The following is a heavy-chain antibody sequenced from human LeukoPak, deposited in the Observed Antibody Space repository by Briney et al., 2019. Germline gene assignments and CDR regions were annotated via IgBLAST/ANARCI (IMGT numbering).Heavy chain of an antibody. J-gene: IGHJ4*02. CDR2: IYYSGST. V-gene: IGHV4-59*02. D-gene: IGHD6-19*01. CDR3: ARGPIAVAAYYLDY. Sequence: SETLSLTCTVSGGSVSSYYWSWIRQPPGKGLEWIGYIYYSGSTNYNPSLKSRVTISVDTSKNQFSLKLSSVTAADTAVYYCARGPIAVAAYYLDYWGQGTLVTVSS. CDR1: GGSVSSYY.